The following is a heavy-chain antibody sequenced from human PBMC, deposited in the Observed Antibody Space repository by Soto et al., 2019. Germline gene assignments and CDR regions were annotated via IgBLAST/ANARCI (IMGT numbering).Heavy chain of an antibody. CDR1: GGTFSSYS. J-gene: IGHJ5*02. D-gene: IGHD3-10*01. Sequence: QVQLVQSGAEVKNPGSSVKVSCKASGGTFSSYSVSWVRQAPGQGLEWMGGIIPIFGTPNYAQKFQGRVTXTXDXXTGTAYMELSSLRSEDTAVFYCAREGVYGSGSSNHWGQGTPVTVSS. CDR2: IIPIFGTP. CDR3: AREGVYGSGSSNH. V-gene: IGHV1-69*05.